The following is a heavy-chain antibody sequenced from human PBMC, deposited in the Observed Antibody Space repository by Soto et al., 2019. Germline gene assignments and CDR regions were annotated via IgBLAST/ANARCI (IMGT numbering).Heavy chain of an antibody. Sequence: PGGSLRLSCAASGFTFSFYGMHWVRQAPGKGLEWVAVIWYDGSNKYYADSVKGRFTISRDNSKTTVYLQMNSLRAEDTAVYYCARGDYYESSGYYFYYGMDVWGQGTTVTVS. CDR3: ARGDYYESSGYYFYYGMDV. CDR2: IWYDGSNK. J-gene: IGHJ6*02. CDR1: GFTFSFYG. V-gene: IGHV3-33*01. D-gene: IGHD3-22*01.